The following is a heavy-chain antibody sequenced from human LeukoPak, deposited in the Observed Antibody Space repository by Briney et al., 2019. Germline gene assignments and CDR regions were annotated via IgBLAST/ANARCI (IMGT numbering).Heavy chain of an antibody. Sequence: SETLSLTCTVSGGSISSSSYYWGWIRQPPGKGLEWIGSIYYSGSTYYNPSLKSRVTISVDTSKNQFSLKLSSVTAADTAVYYCARHVNPKRSGWVDYWGQGTLVTVSS. J-gene: IGHJ4*02. CDR3: ARHVNPKRSGWVDY. D-gene: IGHD6-19*01. CDR2: IYYSGST. CDR1: GGSISSSSYY. V-gene: IGHV4-39*01.